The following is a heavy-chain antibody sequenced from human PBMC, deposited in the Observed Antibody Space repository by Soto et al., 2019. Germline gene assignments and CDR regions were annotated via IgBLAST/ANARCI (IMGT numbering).Heavy chain of an antibody. V-gene: IGHV1-24*01. J-gene: IGHJ4*02. D-gene: IGHD1-1*01. CDR1: GYTLTELS. Sequence: ASVKVSCKVSGYTLTELSMHWVRQAPGKGLEWMGGFDPEDGETIYAQKFQGRVTMTEDTSTDTAYMELSSLRSEDTAVYYCATDLYNWIPLGYWGQGTLVTVSS. CDR3: ATDLYNWIPLGY. CDR2: FDPEDGET.